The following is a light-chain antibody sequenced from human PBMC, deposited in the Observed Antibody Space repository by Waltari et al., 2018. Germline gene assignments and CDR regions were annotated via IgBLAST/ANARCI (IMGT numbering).Light chain of an antibody. CDR3: ATWDSSLSAGV. V-gene: IGLV1-51*02. CDR2: ENN. J-gene: IGLJ2*01. CDR1: SSNIGSDY. Sequence: QSVFAQPPSVSAAPGPRVTISCSGSSSNIGSDYVSCYQPFPGTAPKLLIKENNERPSGIPDRFSGSKSGTSATLDITGLQTGDEAVYYCATWDSSLSAGVFGGGTKLTVL.